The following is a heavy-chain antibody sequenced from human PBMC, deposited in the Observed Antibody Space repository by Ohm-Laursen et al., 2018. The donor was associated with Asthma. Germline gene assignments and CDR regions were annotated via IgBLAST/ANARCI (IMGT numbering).Heavy chain of an antibody. CDR2: ISYDGSNN. D-gene: IGHD3-9*01. CDR1: GFTFSSYG. V-gene: IGHV3-30*03. CDR3: ARDVWRYYDMDY. J-gene: IGHJ4*02. Sequence: SLRLSCAASGFTFSSYGMHWVRQAPGKGLEWVAVISYDGSNNYYADSVKGRFTISRDNSKNTLYLQMNSLRAEDTAVYYCARDVWRYYDMDYWGQGTLVTVSS.